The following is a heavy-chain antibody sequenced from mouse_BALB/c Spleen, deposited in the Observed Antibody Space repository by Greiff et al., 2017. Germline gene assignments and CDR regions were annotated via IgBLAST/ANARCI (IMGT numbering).Heavy chain of an antibody. CDR1: GYTFTSYV. J-gene: IGHJ3*01. CDR2: INPYNDGT. CDR3: ARDENFITTAFAY. V-gene: IGHV1-14*01. Sequence: VQLKESGPELVKPGASVKMSCKASGYTFTSYVMHWVKQKPGQGLEWIGYINPYNDGTKYNEKFKGKATLTSDKSSSTAYMELSSLTSEDSAVYYCARDENFITTAFAYWGQGTLVTVSA. D-gene: IGHD1-2*01.